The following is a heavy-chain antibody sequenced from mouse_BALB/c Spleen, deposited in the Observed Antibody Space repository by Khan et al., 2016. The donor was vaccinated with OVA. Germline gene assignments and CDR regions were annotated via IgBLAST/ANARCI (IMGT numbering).Heavy chain of an antibody. V-gene: IGHV5-15*02. J-gene: IGHJ3*01. CDR1: GFTFSDYG. CDR2: ISDLAYTF. D-gene: IGHD1-2*01. CDR3: ARGGGTAPFAY. Sequence: EVQLVESGGGLVQPGGSRKLSCAASGFTFSDYGMAWVRQAPGKGPEWVEFISDLAYTFYYADTVTGRFTLSRENAKNTLYLEMSSLRSVDTAMYYCARGGGTAPFAYWGQGTLVTVSA.